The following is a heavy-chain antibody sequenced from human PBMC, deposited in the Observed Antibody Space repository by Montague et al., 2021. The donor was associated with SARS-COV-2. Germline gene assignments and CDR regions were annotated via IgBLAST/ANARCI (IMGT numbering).Heavy chain of an antibody. CDR2: IYYTGTT. V-gene: IGHV4-59*01. J-gene: IGHJ2*01. CDR3: AREGYCSGGTCYSSGPNWFDL. CDR1: GASFSNYY. D-gene: IGHD2-15*01. Sequence: ETLSLTCTVSGASFSNYYWSWIRQPPGKGLEWIGYIYYTGTTNYNPSLKSRVTISVDTSKTQFSLKLTSVTAADTAVYYCAREGYCSGGTCYSSGPNWFDLWGRGTLVTVSS.